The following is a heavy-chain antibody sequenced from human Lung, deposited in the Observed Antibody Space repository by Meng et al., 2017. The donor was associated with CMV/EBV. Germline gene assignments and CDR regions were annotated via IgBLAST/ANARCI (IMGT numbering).Heavy chain of an antibody. Sequence: QGPLRGTGTALVKPSETLPLTCAVSGDSITNHNWWAWVRQPPGKGLEWIGEIPHRGSSAYNPSLKSRVSMSIDKSKNQLSLKLTSVTAADTAVYHCLRRSGGSVWGQGTLVTVSS. CDR1: GDSITNHNW. CDR2: IPHRGSS. J-gene: IGHJ1*01. D-gene: IGHD3-10*01. V-gene: IGHV4-4*02. CDR3: LRRSGGSV.